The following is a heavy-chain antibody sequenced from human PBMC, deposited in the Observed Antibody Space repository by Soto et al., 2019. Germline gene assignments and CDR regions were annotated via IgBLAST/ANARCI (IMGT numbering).Heavy chain of an antibody. CDR3: SRDREFNY. CDR2: INXSGGSK. CDR1: GYTFTSYY. Sequence: XVKVSCKASGYTFTSYYMHWVRQAPGQGIEWXGIINXSGGSKSYEQXXQGRVNMXXDTYKSTVYMELSRLRSEDTAVYFCSRDREFNYWGQGTLVTVSS. V-gene: IGHV1-46*03. J-gene: IGHJ4*02.